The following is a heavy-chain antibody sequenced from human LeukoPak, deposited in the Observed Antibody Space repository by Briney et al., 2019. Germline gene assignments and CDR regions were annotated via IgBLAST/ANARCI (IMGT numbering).Heavy chain of an antibody. Sequence: PGGSLRLSCAASGFSFTSYGMHWVRQAPGKGLEWVAVIRYDGSTQYYGDSMKGRFTISRDNSKKILYLQKNSLRAEDTAMYYCARDYRYEYWGQGTLVTVSS. V-gene: IGHV3-33*01. D-gene: IGHD3-16*02. J-gene: IGHJ4*02. CDR2: IRYDGSTQ. CDR3: ARDYRYEY. CDR1: GFSFTSYG.